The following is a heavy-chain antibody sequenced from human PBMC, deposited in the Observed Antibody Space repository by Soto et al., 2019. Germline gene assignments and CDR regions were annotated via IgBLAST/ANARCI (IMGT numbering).Heavy chain of an antibody. V-gene: IGHV3-23*01. J-gene: IGHJ5*02. CDR1: GFTFSSYA. Sequence: PGGSLRLSCAASGFTFSSYAMSWVRQAPGKGLEWVSAISGSGGSTYYADSVKGRFTISRDNSKNTLYLQMNSLRAEDTAVYYCAKCIAARSIINWFDPWGQGTLVTVSS. D-gene: IGHD6-6*01. CDR3: AKCIAARSIINWFDP. CDR2: ISGSGGST.